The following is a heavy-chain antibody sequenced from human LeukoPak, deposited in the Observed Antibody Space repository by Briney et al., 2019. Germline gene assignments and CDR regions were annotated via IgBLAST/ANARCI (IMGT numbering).Heavy chain of an antibody. Sequence: SSETLSLTCTVSGGSISNYCWSWIRQPPGKGLEWIGYICYSGSTNYNPPLKSRVTISVDTSKNQFSLKLSSVTAADTAVYYCARGYTYGPPVEYWGQGTLVTVSS. CDR3: ARGYTYGPPVEY. J-gene: IGHJ4*02. D-gene: IGHD5-18*01. CDR1: GGSISNYC. V-gene: IGHV4-59*01. CDR2: ICYSGST.